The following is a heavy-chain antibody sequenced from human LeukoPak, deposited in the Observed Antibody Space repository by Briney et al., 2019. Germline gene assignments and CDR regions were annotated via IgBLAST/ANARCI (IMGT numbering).Heavy chain of an antibody. J-gene: IGHJ6*02. Sequence: GGSLRLSCAASGFTFSSFDMHWVRQVTGKGLEWVSGIGPGGNTNYVGSVKGRFTISGENAKNSLHLQMNSLRAGDTAVYYCARGHCSSTTSCPTGDYYYFGMDVWGQGTTVTVSS. V-gene: IGHV3-13*04. CDR3: ARGHCSSTTSCPTGDYYYFGMDV. CDR1: GFTFSSFD. D-gene: IGHD2-2*01. CDR2: IGPGGNT.